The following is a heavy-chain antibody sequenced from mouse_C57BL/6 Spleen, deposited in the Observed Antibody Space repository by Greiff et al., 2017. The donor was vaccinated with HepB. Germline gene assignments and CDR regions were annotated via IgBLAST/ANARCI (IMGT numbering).Heavy chain of an antibody. D-gene: IGHD2-3*01. CDR1: GYTFTDYY. Sequence: EVQLQQSGPELVKPGASVKISCKASGYTFTDYYMNWVKQSHGKSLEWIGDINPNNGGTSYNQKFKGKATLTVDKSSSTAYMELRSLTSEDSAVYYCARRDGYTGAMDYWGQGTSVTVSS. CDR2: INPNNGGT. V-gene: IGHV1-26*01. J-gene: IGHJ4*01. CDR3: ARRDGYTGAMDY.